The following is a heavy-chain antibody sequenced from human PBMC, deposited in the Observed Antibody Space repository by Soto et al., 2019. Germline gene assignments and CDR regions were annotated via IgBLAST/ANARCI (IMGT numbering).Heavy chain of an antibody. CDR1: GFTFSSYA. D-gene: IGHD3-16*01. CDR3: AKRGIYFVYVWWES. CDR2: ISGSGGST. V-gene: IGHV3-23*01. Sequence: EVQLLESGGGLVQPGGALRLSCAASGFTFSSYAMTWVRQAPGKRLEWVSAISGSGGSTYYADSVKGRFTISRDNSQNSLYLQMNSLRAEDTAVSYCAKRGIYFVYVWWESCGQGTIVTVSS. J-gene: IGHJ3*01.